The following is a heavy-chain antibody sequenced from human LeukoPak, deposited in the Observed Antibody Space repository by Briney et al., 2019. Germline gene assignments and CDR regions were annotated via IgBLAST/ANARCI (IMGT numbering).Heavy chain of an antibody. CDR2: IYSGGST. J-gene: IGHJ3*02. D-gene: IGHD3-9*01. Sequence: GGSLRLSCAASGFTVSSNYMSWVRQAPGKGLEWVSVIYSGGSTYYADSVKGRFTISRDNSKNTLYLQMNSLRAEDTAVYYCARDFYDILTGYAFDIWGQGTMVTVSS. CDR1: GFTVSSNY. V-gene: IGHV3-66*01. CDR3: ARDFYDILTGYAFDI.